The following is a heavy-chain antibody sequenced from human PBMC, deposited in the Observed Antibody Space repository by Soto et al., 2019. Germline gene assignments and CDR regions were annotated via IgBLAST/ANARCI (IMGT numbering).Heavy chain of an antibody. CDR3: ARGWLATGGSLSYSAV. V-gene: IGHV3-13*01. J-gene: IGHJ6*03. CDR2: IGTAGDT. D-gene: IGHD6-13*01. CDR1: GFTFSSYD. Sequence: EVQLVESGGGLIQPGGSLRLSCAASGFTFSSYDMHWVRQATGKGLEWVSAIGTAGDTYYPGSVKGRFTISRENAKNSLYLQIQGLRVGDTALYYCARGWLATGGSLSYSAVWGNGTTVTVSS.